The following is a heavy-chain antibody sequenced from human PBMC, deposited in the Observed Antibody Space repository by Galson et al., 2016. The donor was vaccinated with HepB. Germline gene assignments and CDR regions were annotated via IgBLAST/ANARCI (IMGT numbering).Heavy chain of an antibody. CDR2: FSGVGDRI. Sequence: SLRLSCAASGFTFSNYAMFWFRQAPGRGLEWVSGFSGVGDRIFYADSVQGRFTISRDNSKNTLFLEMNSLRAEDSAVYCCAKGQAQESRLDSWGQGTLVTVSS. D-gene: IGHD2-2*01. V-gene: IGHV3-23*01. CDR1: GFTFSNYA. CDR3: AKGQAQESRLDS. J-gene: IGHJ4*02.